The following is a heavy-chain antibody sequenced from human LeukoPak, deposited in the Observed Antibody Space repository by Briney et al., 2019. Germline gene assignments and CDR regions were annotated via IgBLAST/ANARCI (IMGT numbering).Heavy chain of an antibody. J-gene: IGHJ4*02. CDR2: ISSRSSYI. Sequence: GGSLRLSCAASGFTFSSYSMNWVRQAPGEGLEWVSSISSRSSYIYYADSVKGRFTISRDNAKNSVYLQMNSLRAEDTAVYYCAGCCGDCYTNDYWGQGTLVTVSS. D-gene: IGHD2-21*02. CDR3: AGCCGDCYTNDY. V-gene: IGHV3-21*01. CDR1: GFTFSSYS.